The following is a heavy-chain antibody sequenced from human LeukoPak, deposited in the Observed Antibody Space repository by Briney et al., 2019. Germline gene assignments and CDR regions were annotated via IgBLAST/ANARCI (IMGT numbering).Heavy chain of an antibody. CDR3: ATDRGYYGSTSGDP. J-gene: IGHJ2*01. V-gene: IGHV1-24*01. Sequence: ASVKVSCKVSGYSLTELYIFWVRQAPGKGLEWLGGFDPEAGETIYAQKFQGRVTMTEDTFTDTSYMELSSLRSEDTAVYYCATDRGYYGSTSGDPWGRGTLVIVSS. CDR1: GYSLTELY. CDR2: FDPEAGET. D-gene: IGHD3-10*01.